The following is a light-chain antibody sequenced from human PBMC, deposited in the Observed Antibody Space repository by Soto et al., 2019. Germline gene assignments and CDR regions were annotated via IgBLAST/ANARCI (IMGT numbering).Light chain of an antibody. CDR2: GAA. V-gene: IGKV3-20*01. J-gene: IGKJ1*01. CDR1: QSVSSTY. CDR3: QQYGSSRT. Sequence: EIVLTQSPDTLSLSPGERATLSCRASQSVSSTYLAWYQQKPGQAPRLLFHGAASRATGTPDRFSGSGSGTDFTLTISRLEPEDFAVYYCQQYGSSRTFGQGTKGDIK.